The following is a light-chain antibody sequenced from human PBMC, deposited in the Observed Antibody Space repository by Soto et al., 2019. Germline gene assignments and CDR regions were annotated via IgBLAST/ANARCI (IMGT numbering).Light chain of an antibody. Sequence: DIQMTQSPSALSASVGDRVTITCRASQSITSWLAWYQQKPRRAPKLLIYAASSLQSGVPSRFSGSGSGTEFTLTISSLQPDDFATYYCQQYFGWPPETFGQGTKVDI. CDR2: AAS. CDR3: QQYFGWPPET. J-gene: IGKJ1*01. CDR1: QSITSW. V-gene: IGKV1-5*01.